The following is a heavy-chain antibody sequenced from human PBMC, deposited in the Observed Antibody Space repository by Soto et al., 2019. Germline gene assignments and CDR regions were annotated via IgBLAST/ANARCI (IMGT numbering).Heavy chain of an antibody. J-gene: IGHJ6*02. CDR1: GGSFSGYY. Sequence: SETLSLTCAVYGGSFSGYYWSWIRQPPGKGLEWIGEINHSGSTNYNPSLKSRVTISVDTSKNQFSLKLSSVTAADTAVYYCARLGRYYDFWSGYSLAYYGMDVWGQGTTVTVSS. CDR3: ARLGRYYDFWSGYSLAYYGMDV. CDR2: INHSGST. V-gene: IGHV4-34*01. D-gene: IGHD3-3*01.